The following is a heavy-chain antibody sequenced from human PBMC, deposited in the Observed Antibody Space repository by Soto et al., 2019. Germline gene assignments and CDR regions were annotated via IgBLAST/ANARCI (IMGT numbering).Heavy chain of an antibody. V-gene: IGHV3-15*01. J-gene: IGHJ4*02. CDR3: ATDPWAVFGVGAFTSRQVDY. CDR2: IKSITNGGTT. CDR1: GFTFTNAW. D-gene: IGHD3-3*01. Sequence: EVQLVESGGGLVKPGGSLRLSCAASGFTFTNAWMNWVRQAPGKGLEWVGRIKSITNGGTTEYAAPVKGSLTIARDDSNNTLYLPMSSVKTEDTAFYYSATDPWAVFGVGAFTSRQVDYWGQGTLVTVSS.